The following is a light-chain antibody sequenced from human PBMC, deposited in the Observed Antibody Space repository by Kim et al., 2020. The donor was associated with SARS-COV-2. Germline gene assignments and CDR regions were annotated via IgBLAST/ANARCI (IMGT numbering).Light chain of an antibody. CDR3: QVWDGNFVPVGVV. CDR1: DLGSRG. CDR2: FDS. V-gene: IGLV3-21*04. J-gene: IGLJ3*02. Sequence: SYELTQPPSVSVAPGETASITCGGDDLGSRGVHWYQQKARQAPVLVISFDSGRTSGTPDRFSGSNSVNTATLSIRRVEVGDEADYYCQVWDGNFVPVGVVFGGGTQLTVL.